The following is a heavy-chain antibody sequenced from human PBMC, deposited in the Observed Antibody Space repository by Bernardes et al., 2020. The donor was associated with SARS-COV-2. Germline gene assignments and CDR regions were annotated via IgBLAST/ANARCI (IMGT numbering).Heavy chain of an antibody. CDR1: GFSLTPSEVG. CDR3: ARWGRHCSGDSCYGAFDY. Sequence: SGPTLLKPTQTLTLTCPFSGFSLTPSEVGVGWIRQPPGKALEWLALIYWDDDKRYSPSMKGRLIITKDTSKNEVVLTMTNMDPVDTSKYYCARWGRHCSGDSCYGAFDYWGQGTLVTVSS. D-gene: IGHD2-15*01. CDR2: IYWDDDK. J-gene: IGHJ4*02. V-gene: IGHV2-5*02.